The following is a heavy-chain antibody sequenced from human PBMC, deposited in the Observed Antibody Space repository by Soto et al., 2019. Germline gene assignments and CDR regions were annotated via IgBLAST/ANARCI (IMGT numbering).Heavy chain of an antibody. J-gene: IGHJ6*02. CDR2: IIPSSGTA. D-gene: IGHD2-2*01. Sequence: QVQLVQSGAEVKKPGSSVKVSCKASGGTFSSYAISWVRQAPGQGLEWMGGIIPSSGTANYAQKFQGRVTVTEDKSTSTAYMELSRLRSEETAVSYCARSQGSSTSLEIYYYYYYGIDVWGQGTTVTVSS. V-gene: IGHV1-69*06. CDR3: ARSQGSSTSLEIYYYYYYGIDV. CDR1: GGTFSSYA.